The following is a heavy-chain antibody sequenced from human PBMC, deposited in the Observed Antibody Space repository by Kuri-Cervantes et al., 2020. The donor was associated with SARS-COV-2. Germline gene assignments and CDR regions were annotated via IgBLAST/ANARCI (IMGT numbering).Heavy chain of an antibody. CDR1: GFTFSNAW. Sequence: GGSLRLSCAASGFTFSNAWMNWVRQAPGKGLEWVGRIKSKTDGGTTDYAAPVKGRFTISRDDSKNTLYLQMNSLKTEDTAVYYCTEVDYYDSSGYVGWGQGTLVTVSS. V-gene: IGHV3-15*07. J-gene: IGHJ4*02. CDR2: IKSKTDGGTT. D-gene: IGHD3-22*01. CDR3: TEVDYYDSSGYVG.